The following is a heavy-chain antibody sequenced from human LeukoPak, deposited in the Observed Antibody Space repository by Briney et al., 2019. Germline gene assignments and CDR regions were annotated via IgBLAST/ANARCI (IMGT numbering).Heavy chain of an antibody. V-gene: IGHV3-23*01. CDR3: ARGDYGGDFRYFDY. Sequence: GGSLRLSCAASGFTFNSYSMAWVRQAPGRGLEWVSAISGSGDITYYVDSVKGRITISRDNSKNTLYLQMNSLRAEDTAVYYCARGDYGGDFRYFDYWGQGTLVTVSS. CDR1: GFTFNSYS. CDR2: ISGSGDIT. J-gene: IGHJ4*02. D-gene: IGHD4-23*01.